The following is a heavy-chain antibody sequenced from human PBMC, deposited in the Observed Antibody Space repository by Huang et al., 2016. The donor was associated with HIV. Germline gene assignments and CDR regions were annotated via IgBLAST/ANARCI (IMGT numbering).Heavy chain of an antibody. D-gene: IGHD5-12*01. J-gene: IGHJ4*02. Sequence: QVQLVESGGGVVQPGRSLRLSCAASGFTFSNYGVHWVRQAPGKGVGVVAAISYDVSYQYYSDSVKGRFTISRDDSQNTLYLQMSSLRAEDTAVYFCAKDREDSAYQLDYWGQGTRVTVSS. CDR2: ISYDVSYQ. CDR1: GFTFSNYG. CDR3: AKDREDSAYQLDY. V-gene: IGHV3-30*18.